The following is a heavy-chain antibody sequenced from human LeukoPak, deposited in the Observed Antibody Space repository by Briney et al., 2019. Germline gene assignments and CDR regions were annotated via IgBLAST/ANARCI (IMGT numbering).Heavy chain of an antibody. J-gene: IGHJ5*02. V-gene: IGHV4-39*01. D-gene: IGHD2-2*01. Sequence: PSETLSLTCTVSGGSISSSSYYWGWIRQPPGKGLEWIGIINYSGSTYYNPSLKSRLTISVDTSKNQFSLKLSSVTATDTAVYYCARRGYCSSTSCYEYWFDPWGQGTLVTVSS. CDR2: INYSGST. CDR1: GGSISSSSYY. CDR3: ARRGYCSSTSCYEYWFDP.